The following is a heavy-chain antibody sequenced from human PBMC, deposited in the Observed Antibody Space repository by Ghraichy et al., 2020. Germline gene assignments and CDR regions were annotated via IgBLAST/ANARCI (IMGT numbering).Heavy chain of an antibody. Sequence: LEWVSLIYSGGTTYYADSVKGLFTISRDNSKNTLYLQMNSLRDEDTAVYYCARGFRHSAKWHYFDCWGQGTL. D-gene: IGHD5-12*01. V-gene: IGHV3-53*01. CDR3: ARGFRHSAKWHYFDC. J-gene: IGHJ4*02. CDR2: IYSGGTT.